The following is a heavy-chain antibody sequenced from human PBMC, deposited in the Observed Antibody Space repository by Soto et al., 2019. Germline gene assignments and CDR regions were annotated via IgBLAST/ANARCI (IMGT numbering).Heavy chain of an antibody. J-gene: IGHJ3*02. Sequence: QVQLVQSGAEMRKPGASVKVSCKASGYPFSTYDINWVRQATGQGLEWMGWMSPDTGNAGYAQKFQGRVNMTRDTSTRTAYMERSSLKSDDTAVYYCARGTPYGFDIWGQGTVLTISS. CDR1: GYPFSTYD. CDR3: ARGTPYGFDI. CDR2: MSPDTGNA. V-gene: IGHV1-8*01.